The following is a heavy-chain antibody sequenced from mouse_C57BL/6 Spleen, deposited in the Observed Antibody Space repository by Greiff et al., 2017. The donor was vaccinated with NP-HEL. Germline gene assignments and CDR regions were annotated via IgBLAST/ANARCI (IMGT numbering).Heavy chain of an antibody. Sequence: QVQLQQPGTELVKPGASVKRSGKASGDTCTSDWRNGGKQRPGQGLEWIGNINPSNGGTNYNEKFKSKATLTVDKSSSTAYMQLSSLTSEDSAVYYCARRESNYGWFAYWGQGTLVTVSA. D-gene: IGHD2-5*01. V-gene: IGHV1-53*01. CDR1: GDTCTSDW. CDR2: INPSNGGT. J-gene: IGHJ3*01. CDR3: ARRESNYGWFAY.